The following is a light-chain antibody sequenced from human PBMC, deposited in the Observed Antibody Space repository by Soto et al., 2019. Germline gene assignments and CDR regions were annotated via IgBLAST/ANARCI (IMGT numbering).Light chain of an antibody. CDR2: DAS. Sequence: IQMTQSPCPLSASVGGRVAITCRASQSISQWVAWYQQKPGRAPELLIYDASKLKSGVPSRFSGSGSGTEFSLTITSLQPDDSAMYYCQQYNGYSWTFGRGTKVDI. J-gene: IGKJ1*01. V-gene: IGKV1-5*01. CDR1: QSISQW. CDR3: QQYNGYSWT.